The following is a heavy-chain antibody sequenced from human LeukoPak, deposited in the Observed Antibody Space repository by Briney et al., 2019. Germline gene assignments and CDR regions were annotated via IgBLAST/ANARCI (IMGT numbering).Heavy chain of an antibody. D-gene: IGHD2-2*01. CDR2: IYYSGST. V-gene: IGHV4-59*01. CDR3: ATSRYCSSTSCYANFDY. Sequence: SETLSLTCTVSGGSISSYYWSWIRQPPGKGLEWIGYIYYSGSTNYNPSLESRVTISVDTSKNLFSLRLSSVTAADTAVYYCATSRYCSSTSCYANFDYWGQGTLVTVSS. CDR1: GGSISSYY. J-gene: IGHJ4*02.